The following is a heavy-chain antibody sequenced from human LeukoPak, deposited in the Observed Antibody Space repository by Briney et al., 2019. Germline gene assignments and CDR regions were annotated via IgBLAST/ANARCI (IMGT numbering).Heavy chain of an antibody. J-gene: IGHJ3*02. CDR2: ISASGGIT. CDR1: VFTFSSYA. D-gene: IGHD2-15*01. Sequence: GGSLRLSCAASVFTFSSYAISWVRQAPGKGLEWVSTISASGGITYYADSVKGRFTISRDNSKNTLYLQMNSLRAEDTAVYYCARDCATFCCGGRCDSSGAFEIWGQGTRVTVSS. V-gene: IGHV3-23*01. CDR3: ARDCATFCCGGRCDSSGAFEI.